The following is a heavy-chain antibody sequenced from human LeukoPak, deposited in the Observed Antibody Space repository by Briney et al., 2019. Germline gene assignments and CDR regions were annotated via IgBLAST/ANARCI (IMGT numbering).Heavy chain of an antibody. D-gene: IGHD3-9*01. J-gene: IGHJ6*03. CDR1: GGSISSYY. CDR3: ARVIYDIHYYYYYMDV. V-gene: IGHV4-4*07. CDR2: IYTSGST. Sequence: SETLSLTCTVSGGSISSYYWSWIRQPAGKGLEWIGRIYTSGSTNYNPSLKSRVTMSVDTSKNQLSLKLSSVTAADTAVYYCARVIYDIHYYYYYMDVWGKGTTVTISS.